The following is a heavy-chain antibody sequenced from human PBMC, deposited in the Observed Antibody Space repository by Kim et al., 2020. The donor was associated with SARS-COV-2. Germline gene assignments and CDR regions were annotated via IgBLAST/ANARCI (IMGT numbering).Heavy chain of an antibody. CDR3: TSPQREYGLDV. V-gene: IGHV3-15*01. CDR2: IKSKTDGGTV. Sequence: GGSLRLSCAASGFTFTNAWMSWVRQAPGKGLEWVGRIKSKTDGGTVDYAAPVKGRFTISRDDSKNTLYLQMNSLKSEDTAVYYCTSPQREYGLDVWGQGTTVTVSS. D-gene: IGHD1-26*01. J-gene: IGHJ6*02. CDR1: GFTFTNAW.